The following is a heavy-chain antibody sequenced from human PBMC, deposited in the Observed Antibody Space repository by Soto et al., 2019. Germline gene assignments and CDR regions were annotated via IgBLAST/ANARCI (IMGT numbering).Heavy chain of an antibody. CDR1: GGSFSGYY. D-gene: IGHD6-19*01. V-gene: IGHV4-34*01. J-gene: IGHJ4*02. CDR2: INHSGST. Sequence: SETLSLTCAVYGGSFSGYYWSWIRQPPGKGLEWIGEINHSGSTNYNPSLKSRVTISVDTSKNQFSLKLSSVTAADMAVYYCARGSGAVAGTGLYVDWGQGTLVTVSS. CDR3: ARGSGAVAGTGLYVD.